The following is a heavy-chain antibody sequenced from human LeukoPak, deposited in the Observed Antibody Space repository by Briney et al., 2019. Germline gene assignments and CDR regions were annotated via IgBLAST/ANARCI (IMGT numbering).Heavy chain of an antibody. V-gene: IGHV1-2*06. CDR2: ISPNSGGT. Sequence: ASVKVSCKASGYTFTGYYMHWVRQAPGQGLEWMGRISPNSGGTNYAQKFQGRVTMTRDTSISTAYMELSRLRSDDTAVYYCAAQDIVATDHLDYWGQGTLVTVSS. D-gene: IGHD5-12*01. CDR1: GYTFTGYY. J-gene: IGHJ4*02. CDR3: AAQDIVATDHLDY.